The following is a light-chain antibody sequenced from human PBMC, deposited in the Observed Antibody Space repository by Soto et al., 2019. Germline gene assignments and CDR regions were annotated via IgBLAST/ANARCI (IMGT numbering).Light chain of an antibody. CDR1: SGDIGAYDH. J-gene: IGLJ3*02. Sequence: QSALTQPASVSGSPGQSVILSCSGTSGDIGAYDHVAWFQQHPGEVPKLLLRDVTNRPSGVSGRFSGSKSGNTAYLTISGLRPEDEADYYCSSSTHSNTVVLGGGTKLTVL. CDR2: DVT. V-gene: IGLV2-14*03. CDR3: SSSTHSNTVV.